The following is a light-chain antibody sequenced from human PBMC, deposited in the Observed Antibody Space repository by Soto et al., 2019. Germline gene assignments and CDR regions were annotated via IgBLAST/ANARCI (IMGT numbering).Light chain of an antibody. CDR2: KAS. CDR1: QSISSW. Sequence: DIQMTQSPSTLSASVGDRVIITCRASQSISSWLAWYQQKPGKAPKLLIHKASTLESGVPSRFSGSESGTEFTLTISSLQPDDFATYHCQQYKTYPWTFGQGTKVEI. V-gene: IGKV1-5*03. CDR3: QQYKTYPWT. J-gene: IGKJ1*01.